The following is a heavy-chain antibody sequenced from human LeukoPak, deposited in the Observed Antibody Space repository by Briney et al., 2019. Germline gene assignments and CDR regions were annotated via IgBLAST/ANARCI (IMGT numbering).Heavy chain of an antibody. CDR1: GFTVSRNY. CDR2: IYSGGRT. V-gene: IGHV3-66*01. J-gene: IGHJ4*02. CDR3: ARAGPSSSWHQFDY. D-gene: IGHD6-13*01. Sequence: GGSLRLSCAACGFTVSRNYTSWVRQAPGKGLEWVSVIYSGGRTYYADSVKGRFTISRDNSKNTLYLQMNSLRAEDTAVYYCARAGPSSSWHQFDYWGQGTLVTVSS.